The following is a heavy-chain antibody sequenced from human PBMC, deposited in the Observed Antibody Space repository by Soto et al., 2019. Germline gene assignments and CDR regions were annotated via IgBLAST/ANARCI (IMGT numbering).Heavy chain of an antibody. D-gene: IGHD6-13*01. CDR1: GGSFSGYY. Sequence: SETLSLTCAVYGGSFSGYYWSWIRQPPGKGLEWIGEINHSGSTNYNPSLKSRVTISVDTSKNQFSLKLNSVTAADTAVYYCARRSSSQPFDYWGQGTLVTVSS. CDR3: ARRSSSQPFDY. V-gene: IGHV4-34*01. J-gene: IGHJ4*02. CDR2: INHSGST.